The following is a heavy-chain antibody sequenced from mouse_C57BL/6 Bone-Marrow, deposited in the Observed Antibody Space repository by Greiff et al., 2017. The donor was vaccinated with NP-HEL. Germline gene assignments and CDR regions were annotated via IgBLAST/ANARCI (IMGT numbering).Heavy chain of an antibody. D-gene: IGHD1-1*01. V-gene: IGHV14-4*01. J-gene: IGHJ2*01. CDR1: GFNIKDDY. CDR2: IDPENGDT. Sequence: VQLQQSGAELVRPGASVKLSCTASGFNIKDDYMHWVKQRPEQGLEWIGWIDPENGDTEYASKFQGKATITADTSSTTAYLQLSSLTSEDTAVYYCTAYYYYFDYWGQGTTLTVSS. CDR3: TAYYYYFDY.